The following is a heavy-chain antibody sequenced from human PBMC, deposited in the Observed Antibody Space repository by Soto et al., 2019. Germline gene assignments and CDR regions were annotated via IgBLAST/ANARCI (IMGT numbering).Heavy chain of an antibody. V-gene: IGHV5-51*01. CDR2: IYPGDSDT. D-gene: IGHD2-2*02. CDR1: GYSFTSYW. Sequence: GESLKISCKVSGYSFTSYWIGWVRQMPGKGLEWMGIIYPGDSDTRYSPSFQGQVTISADKSISTAYLQWSSLKASDTAMYYCARGGRNCSSTSCYIGNYYYGMDVWGQGTTVTVSS. CDR3: ARGGRNCSSTSCYIGNYYYGMDV. J-gene: IGHJ6*02.